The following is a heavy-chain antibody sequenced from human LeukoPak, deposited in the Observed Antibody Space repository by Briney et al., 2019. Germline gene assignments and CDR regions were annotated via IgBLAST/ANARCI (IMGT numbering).Heavy chain of an antibody. J-gene: IGHJ3*02. D-gene: IGHD5-24*01. CDR2: MNPNSGNT. Sequence: ASVTVSCKASGYTFTSYDINWVRQASGQGLEWMGWMNPNSGNTGYAQKFQGRVTMTRNTSISTAYMELSSLRSEDTAVYYCARVSGRDGYNGDSDIWGQGTMVTVSS. CDR1: GYTFTSYD. CDR3: ARVSGRDGYNGDSDI. V-gene: IGHV1-8*01.